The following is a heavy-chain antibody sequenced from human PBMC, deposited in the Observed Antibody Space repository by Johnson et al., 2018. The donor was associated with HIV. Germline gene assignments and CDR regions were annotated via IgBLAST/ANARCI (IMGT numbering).Heavy chain of an antibody. J-gene: IGHJ3*02. D-gene: IGHD3-16*01. CDR1: GFTFDDYG. Sequence: MLLVESGGGLVKPGGSLRLSCAASGFTFDDYGMSWVRQAPGQGLEWVSGINWNGGSTRYAASVKGRFTISRDNAKNSLYLQMHSLRAEDTALYYCARGRLGDPFPGAFDIWGQGTMVTVSS. CDR3: ARGRLGDPFPGAFDI. CDR2: INWNGGST. V-gene: IGHV3-20*04.